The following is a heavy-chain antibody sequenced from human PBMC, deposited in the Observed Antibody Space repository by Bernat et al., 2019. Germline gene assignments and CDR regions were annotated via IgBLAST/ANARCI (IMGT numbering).Heavy chain of an antibody. CDR1: GGSISSSSYY. Sequence: QLQLQESGPGLVKPSETLSLTCTVSGGSISSSSYYWGWIRQPPGKGLEWIGTFYYTGSTYYNPSLKSRVTIFADTSKNQFSLKWTSVTAADTAVYYCARRSLTGAAHAFDIWGQGTVVTVSS. CDR3: ARRSLTGAAHAFDI. CDR2: FYYTGST. V-gene: IGHV4-39*01. J-gene: IGHJ3*02. D-gene: IGHD1-20*01.